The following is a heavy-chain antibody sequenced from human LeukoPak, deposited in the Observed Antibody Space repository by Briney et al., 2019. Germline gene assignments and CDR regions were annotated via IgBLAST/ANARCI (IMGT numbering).Heavy chain of an antibody. CDR1: SDSTY. D-gene: IGHD1-1*01. CDR3: ARGAGTITNDAFDI. Sequence: SQTLSLTCTVSSDSTYWGWIRQPAGKGLEWIGRIHTTGSTNYNPSLNSRVTISLDTSNHQLSLKLSSVTAADTAVYCCARGAGTITNDAFDIWGQGTMVTVSS. CDR2: IHTTGST. J-gene: IGHJ3*02. V-gene: IGHV4-61*02.